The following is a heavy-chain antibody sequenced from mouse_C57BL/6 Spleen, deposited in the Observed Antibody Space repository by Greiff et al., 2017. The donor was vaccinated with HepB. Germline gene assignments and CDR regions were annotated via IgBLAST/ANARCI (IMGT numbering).Heavy chain of an antibody. V-gene: IGHV1-54*01. CDR3: ARSYDYGDY. Sequence: QVQLKESGAELVRPGTSVKVSCKASGYAFTNYLIEWVKQRPGQGLEWIGVINPGSGGTNYNEKFKGKATLTADKSSSTAYMQLSSLTSEDSAVYFCARSYDYGDYWGQGTTLTVSS. D-gene: IGHD2-4*01. CDR1: GYAFTNYL. CDR2: INPGSGGT. J-gene: IGHJ2*01.